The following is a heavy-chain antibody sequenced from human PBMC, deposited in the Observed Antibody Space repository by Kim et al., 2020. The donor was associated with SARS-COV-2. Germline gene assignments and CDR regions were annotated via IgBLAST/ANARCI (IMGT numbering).Heavy chain of an antibody. Sequence: YSPSFQGQVTISADKSISTAYLQWSSLKASDTAMDYCARYRGYYDSSVDYWGQGTLVTVSS. V-gene: IGHV5-51*01. CDR3: ARYRGYYDSSVDY. J-gene: IGHJ4*02. D-gene: IGHD3-22*01.